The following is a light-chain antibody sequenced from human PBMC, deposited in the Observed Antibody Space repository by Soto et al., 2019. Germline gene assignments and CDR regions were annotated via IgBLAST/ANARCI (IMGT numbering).Light chain of an antibody. J-gene: IGKJ5*01. Sequence: EKVMSQSPTTLSVFPGERATPSRWASQSVSTNLAWYQQKPGQAPRLLIYGASNRATGIPARFSGSGSGTDFTLTISSLEPEDFAVYYCQQRSNWSITFGQGTRLEI. CDR2: GAS. CDR3: QQRSNWSIT. V-gene: IGKV3-11*01. CDR1: QSVSTN.